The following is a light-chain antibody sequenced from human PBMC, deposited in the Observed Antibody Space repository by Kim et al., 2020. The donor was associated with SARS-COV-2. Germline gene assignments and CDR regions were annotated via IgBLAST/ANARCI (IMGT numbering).Light chain of an antibody. V-gene: IGLV1-44*01. CDR3: AAWDDRLSGRV. J-gene: IGLJ3*02. CDR2: SNS. Sequence: GQGVTISCSGGSSNIGSNTVNWYQQLPGTAPKLLIYSNSQRPSGVPDRFSGSKSGTSASLAISGLQSEDEADYHCAAWDDRLSGRVFGGGTQLTVL. CDR1: SSNIGSNT.